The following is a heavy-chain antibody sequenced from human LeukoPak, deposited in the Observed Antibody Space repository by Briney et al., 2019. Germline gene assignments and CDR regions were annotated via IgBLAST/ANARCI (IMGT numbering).Heavy chain of an antibody. D-gene: IGHD3-22*01. CDR2: IGIAGDT. CDR1: GFTFGSYD. J-gene: IGHJ4*02. CDR3: ARVYETNGYLY. Sequence: QSGGSLRLSCVASGFTFGSYDMNWVRQAPGKGLEWVSGIGIAGDTYYPGSVKGRFTVSRENAKNTVYLQMNSLRVEDTAVYYCARVYETNGYLYWGQGSLVTVSS. V-gene: IGHV3-13*01.